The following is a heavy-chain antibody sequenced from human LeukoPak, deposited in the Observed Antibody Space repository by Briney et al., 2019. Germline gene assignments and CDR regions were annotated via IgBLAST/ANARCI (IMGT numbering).Heavy chain of an antibody. D-gene: IGHD1-26*01. J-gene: IGHJ5*02. CDR1: GYTFTSYG. V-gene: IGHV1-18*01. Sequence: ASVEVSCRASGYTFTSYGISWVRQAPVQGLEWMGWISAYNGNTNYAQKLQGSVTMTTDTSTSTAYMEMRSLRSDDTAVYYCARLPGVGAQRWFDPWGQGTLVTVSS. CDR3: ARLPGVGAQRWFDP. CDR2: ISAYNGNT.